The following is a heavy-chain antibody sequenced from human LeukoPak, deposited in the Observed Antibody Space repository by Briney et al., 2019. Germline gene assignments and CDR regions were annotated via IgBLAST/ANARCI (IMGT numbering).Heavy chain of an antibody. D-gene: IGHD6-13*01. CDR3: AREGIWQQLDGYYFDY. Sequence: GGSLRLSCAASGFTFSDYYMSWIRQAPGKGLEWVSYISSSGNTIYYADSVKGRFTISRDNAKNSLCLQMNSLRAEDTAVYYCAREGIWQQLDGYYFDYWGQGTLVTVFS. J-gene: IGHJ4*02. CDR1: GFTFSDYY. CDR2: ISSSGNTI. V-gene: IGHV3-11*04.